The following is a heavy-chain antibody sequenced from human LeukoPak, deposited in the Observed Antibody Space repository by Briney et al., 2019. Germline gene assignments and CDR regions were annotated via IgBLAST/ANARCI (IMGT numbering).Heavy chain of an antibody. V-gene: IGHV4-34*01. Sequence: PSETLSLTCAVYGGSFSGYYWSWVRQPPGKGLEWIGEINHSGSTNYNPSLKSRVTISVDTSKNQCSLKLSSVTAADTAVYYCARISPLRITMVRGVNPNYYYGMDVWGKGTTVTVSS. CDR2: INHSGST. CDR1: GGSFSGYY. J-gene: IGHJ6*04. CDR3: ARISPLRITMVRGVNPNYYYGMDV. D-gene: IGHD3-10*01.